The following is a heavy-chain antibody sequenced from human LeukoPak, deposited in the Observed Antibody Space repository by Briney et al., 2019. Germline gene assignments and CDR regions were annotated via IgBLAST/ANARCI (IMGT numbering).Heavy chain of an antibody. D-gene: IGHD2-2*01. CDR1: GFTFSSYV. Sequence: GGSLRLSCVASGFTFSSYVMHWVRQAPGKGLEWVAVISSDASVKFNTDSVEGRFTISRDNSKNTLYLQMNSLRAEDTAVYYCAKDPQDIVVVPAAGYWGQGTLVTVSS. J-gene: IGHJ4*02. CDR3: AKDPQDIVVVPAAGY. CDR2: ISSDASVK. V-gene: IGHV3-30*18.